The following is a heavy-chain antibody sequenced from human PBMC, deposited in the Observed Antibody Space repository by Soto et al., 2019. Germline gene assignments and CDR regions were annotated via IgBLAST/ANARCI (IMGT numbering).Heavy chain of an antibody. CDR3: AKSRDNYDILTGYFPGGPFDY. J-gene: IGHJ4*02. Sequence: GGSLRLSCAASGFTFSSYGMHWVRQAPGKGLEWVAVISYDGSNKYYADSVKGRFTISRDNSKNTLYLQMNSLRAEDTAVYYCAKSRDNYDILTGYFPGGPFDYWGQGTLVTVSS. V-gene: IGHV3-30*18. CDR2: ISYDGSNK. D-gene: IGHD3-9*01. CDR1: GFTFSSYG.